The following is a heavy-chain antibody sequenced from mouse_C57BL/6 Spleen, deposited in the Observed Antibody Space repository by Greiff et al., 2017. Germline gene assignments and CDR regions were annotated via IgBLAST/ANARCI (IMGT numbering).Heavy chain of an antibody. CDR1: GYTFTDYE. CDR2: IDPETGGT. J-gene: IGHJ4*01. Sequence: QVQLQQSGAELVRPGASVTLSCKASGYTFTDYEMHWVKQTPVHGLEWIGAIDPETGGTAYNQKFKGKAILTADKSSSTAYMELRSLTSEDSAVYYYTCAYYSNYNAMDYWGQGTSVTVSS. V-gene: IGHV1-15*01. D-gene: IGHD2-5*01. CDR3: TCAYYSNYNAMDY.